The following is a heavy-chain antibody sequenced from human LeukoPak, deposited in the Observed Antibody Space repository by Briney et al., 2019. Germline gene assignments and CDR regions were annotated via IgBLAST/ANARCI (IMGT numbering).Heavy chain of an antibody. J-gene: IGHJ5*02. CDR1: GDSITSGSYF. CDR3: ARGRGTIGGSGSFNWFDP. D-gene: IGHD6-19*01. CDR2: IYTSGST. V-gene: IGHV4-61*02. Sequence: PSQTLSLTCTVSGDSITSGSYFWSWIRQPAGKGLEWIGRIYTSGSTNYNPSLKSRVTMSADTSKNQFSLKLSSVTAADTAVYYCARGRGTIGGSGSFNWFDPWGQGTLVTVSS.